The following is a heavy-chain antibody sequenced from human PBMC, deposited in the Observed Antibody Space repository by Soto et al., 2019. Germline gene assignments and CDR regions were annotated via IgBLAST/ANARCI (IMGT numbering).Heavy chain of an antibody. CDR3: ARESFEGSGYYPEPFDY. J-gene: IGHJ4*02. D-gene: IGHD3-22*01. Sequence: PSETLSLTCTVSGGSISSYYWSWIRQPPGKGLEWIGYIYYSGSTNYNPSLKSRVTISVDTSKNQFSLKLSSVTAADTAVYYCARESFEGSGYYPEPFDYWGQGTLVTVSS. V-gene: IGHV4-59*01. CDR2: IYYSGST. CDR1: GGSISSYY.